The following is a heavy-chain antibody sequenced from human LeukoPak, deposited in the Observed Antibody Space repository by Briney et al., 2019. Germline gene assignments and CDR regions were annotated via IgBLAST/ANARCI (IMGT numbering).Heavy chain of an antibody. D-gene: IGHD6-19*01. CDR3: ARGAGYSSGWYPGWFDP. CDR1: GFTFSSYE. J-gene: IGHJ5*02. CDR2: ISSSGSTI. Sequence: PGGSLRLSCAASGFTFSSYEMNWVRRAPGRGLEWVSYISSSGSTIYYADSVKGRFTISRDNAKNSLYLQMNSLRAEDTAVYYCARGAGYSSGWYPGWFDPWGQGTLVTVSS. V-gene: IGHV3-48*03.